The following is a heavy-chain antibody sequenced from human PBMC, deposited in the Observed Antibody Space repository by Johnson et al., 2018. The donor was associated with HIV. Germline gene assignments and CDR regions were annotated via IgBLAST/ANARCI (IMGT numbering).Heavy chain of an antibody. CDR3: AREIIEAADDI. CDR2: ISFSDSTI. D-gene: IGHD6-13*01. J-gene: IGHJ3*02. CDR1: GFIFSDYY. V-gene: IGHV3-11*04. Sequence: QMQLVESGGGLVKPGGSLRLSCVASGFIFSDYYMSWIRQAPGKGLEWVSYISFSDSTIYYADSVKGRFTISRDNAKNSLYLQMNSLRAEDTAVYYCAREIIEAADDIWGQGTMVTVSS.